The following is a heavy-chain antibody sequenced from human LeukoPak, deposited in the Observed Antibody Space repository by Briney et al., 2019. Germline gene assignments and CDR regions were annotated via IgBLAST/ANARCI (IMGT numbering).Heavy chain of an antibody. Sequence: SETLSLTCTVSTGSITSYYWNWIRQPPGKGLEWIGSIYYSGSTYYNPSLKSRVTISVDTSKNQFSLKLSSVTAADTAVYYCARLLPSSCCSWFDPWGQGTLVTVSS. CDR2: IYYSGST. J-gene: IGHJ5*02. V-gene: IGHV4-59*05. CDR3: ARLLPSSCCSWFDP. D-gene: IGHD6-13*01. CDR1: TGSITSYY.